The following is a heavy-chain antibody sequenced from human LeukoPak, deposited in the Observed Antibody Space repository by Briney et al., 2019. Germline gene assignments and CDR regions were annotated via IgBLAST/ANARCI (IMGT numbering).Heavy chain of an antibody. J-gene: IGHJ6*02. V-gene: IGHV3-30*18. D-gene: IGHD2-15*01. CDR2: ISYDGSNK. CDR1: GFTFSSYG. CDR3: AKDLCKLLVYYYYGMDV. Sequence: GSLRLSCAACGFTFSSYGMHWVRQAPGKGLEWVAVISYDGSNKYYADSVKGRFTISRDNSKNTLYLQMNSLRAEDTAVYYCAKDLCKLLVYYYYGMDVWGQGTTVTVSS.